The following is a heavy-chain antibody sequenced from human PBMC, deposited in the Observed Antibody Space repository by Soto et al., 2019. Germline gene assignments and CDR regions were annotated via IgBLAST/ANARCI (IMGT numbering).Heavy chain of an antibody. CDR2: IYSGGST. Sequence: GGSLRLSCAASGFTVTSNYMSWVRQAPGKGLEWVSVIYSGGSTYHADSVKARFTISRDNSKNTLYLQMNSLRAEDTAVYYCARDRGYGGVDYWGQGTLVTVSS. V-gene: IGHV3-66*01. CDR3: ARDRGYGGVDY. J-gene: IGHJ4*02. CDR1: GFTVTSNY. D-gene: IGHD4-17*01.